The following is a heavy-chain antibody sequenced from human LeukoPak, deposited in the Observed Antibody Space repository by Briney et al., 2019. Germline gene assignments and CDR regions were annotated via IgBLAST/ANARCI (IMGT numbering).Heavy chain of an antibody. CDR2: INHSGST. Sequence: SETLSLTCAVYGGSFSGYYWSWIRQPPGKGLEWIGEINHSGSTNYNPSLKSRVTISVDTSKNQFSLKLSSVTAADTAVYYCARQGLWRTVTTLFDYWGQGTLVTVSS. CDR3: ARQGLWRTVTTLFDY. J-gene: IGHJ4*02. CDR1: GGSFSGYY. V-gene: IGHV4-34*01. D-gene: IGHD4-17*01.